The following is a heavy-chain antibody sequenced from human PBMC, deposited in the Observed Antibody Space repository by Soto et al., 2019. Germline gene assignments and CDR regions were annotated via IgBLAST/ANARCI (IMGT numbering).Heavy chain of an antibody. CDR2: INAGNGNT. J-gene: IGHJ6*02. D-gene: IGHD6-13*01. CDR3: ARGEVSAAAGSYYYGMDV. CDR1: GYTFTSYA. V-gene: IGHV1-3*01. Sequence: ASVKVSCKASGYTFTSYAMHWVRQAPGQRLEWMGWINAGNGNTKYSQKFQGRVTITRDTSASTAYMELSSLRSEDTAVYYCARGEVSAAAGSYYYGMDVWGQGTTVTVSS.